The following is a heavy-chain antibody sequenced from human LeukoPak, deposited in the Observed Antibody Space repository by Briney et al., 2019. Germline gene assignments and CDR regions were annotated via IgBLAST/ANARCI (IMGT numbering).Heavy chain of an antibody. CDR3: ARGESFAFDV. V-gene: IGHV3-23*01. CDR2: ISRAGDRT. CDR1: GSTFSSYS. Sequence: GGSLRLSCAASGSTFSSYSMNWVRQAPGKRLEWVSSISRAGDRTYYEDSVKGRFTISRDNSRNTMYLQMNSLRAEDTAVYYCARGESFAFDVWGQGTMVTVSS. J-gene: IGHJ3*01.